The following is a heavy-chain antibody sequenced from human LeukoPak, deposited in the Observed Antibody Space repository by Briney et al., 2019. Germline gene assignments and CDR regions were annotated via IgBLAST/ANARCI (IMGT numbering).Heavy chain of an antibody. Sequence: GGSLRLSCAASGFTFSSYSMNWVRQAPGKGLEWVSYISSSSSTIYYADSVKGRFTISRDNAKNSLYLQMNSLRAEDTAVYYCARDFPPLHDSSGYYKGLDYWGQGTLVTVSS. CDR1: GFTFSSYS. V-gene: IGHV3-48*04. D-gene: IGHD3-22*01. CDR2: ISSSSSTI. J-gene: IGHJ4*02. CDR3: ARDFPPLHDSSGYYKGLDY.